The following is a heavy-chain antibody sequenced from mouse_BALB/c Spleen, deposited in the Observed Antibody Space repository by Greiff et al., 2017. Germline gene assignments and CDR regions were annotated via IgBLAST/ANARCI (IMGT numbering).Heavy chain of an antibody. D-gene: IGHD4-1*01. J-gene: IGHJ4*01. CDR1: GFTFSSYG. CDR3: ARVKNWDDAMDY. Sequence: DVQLVESGGGLVQPGGSLKLSCAASGFTFSSYGMSWVRQTPDKRLELVATINSNGGSTYYPDSVKGRFTISRDNAKNTLYLQMSSLKSEDTAMYYCARVKNWDDAMDYWGQGTSVTVSS. CDR2: INSNGGST. V-gene: IGHV5-6-3*01.